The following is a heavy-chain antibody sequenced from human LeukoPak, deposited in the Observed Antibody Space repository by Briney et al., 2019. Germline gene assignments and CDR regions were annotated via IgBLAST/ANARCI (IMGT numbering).Heavy chain of an antibody. Sequence: GGSLRLSCAASEFIFSSYGMHWVRQAPGKGLEWMAVIWYDGSNKYYADSVKARFTISRDNSKNTLFLQMNSLRAEDTAVYYCARGNYYNSGSLDYWGQGTLVTVSS. CDR3: ARGNYYNSGSLDY. J-gene: IGHJ4*02. V-gene: IGHV3-33*01. CDR2: IWYDGSNK. CDR1: EFIFSSYG. D-gene: IGHD3-10*01.